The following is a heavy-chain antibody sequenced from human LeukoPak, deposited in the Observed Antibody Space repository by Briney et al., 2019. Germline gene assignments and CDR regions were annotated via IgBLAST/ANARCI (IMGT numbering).Heavy chain of an antibody. CDR1: GGSISSYY. V-gene: IGHV4-59*01. Sequence: SETLSLTCTVSGGSISSYYWSWIRQPPGKGLEWIGYIYYSGSTNYNPSLKSRVTISVDTSKNQFSLKLSSVTAADTAVYYCARDGPSPDYYDSSGYFDYWGQGTLVTVSS. CDR3: ARDGPSPDYYDSSGYFDY. D-gene: IGHD3-22*01. J-gene: IGHJ4*02. CDR2: IYYSGST.